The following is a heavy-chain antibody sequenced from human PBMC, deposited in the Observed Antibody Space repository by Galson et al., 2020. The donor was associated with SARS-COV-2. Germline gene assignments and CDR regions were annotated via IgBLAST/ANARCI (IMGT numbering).Heavy chain of an antibody. D-gene: IGHD3-10*01. CDR2: VKSKRDGETR. V-gene: IGHV3-15*01. J-gene: IGHJ4*01. CDR3: ATDDAAAGSGEFDY. Sequence: GGSLRLSCAASGFSFSDAWMSWVRRAPGQGLEWVGRVKSKRDGETREYAASVKGRFTVSRDDSKNTLYLQMNSLRSEDTGVYYCATDDAAAGSGEFDYWGHGTLVTVSS. CDR1: GFSFSDAW.